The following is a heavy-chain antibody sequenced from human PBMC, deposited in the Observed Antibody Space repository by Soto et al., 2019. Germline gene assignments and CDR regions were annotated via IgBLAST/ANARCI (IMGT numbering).Heavy chain of an antibody. CDR1: GFTFSSYG. J-gene: IGHJ4*02. D-gene: IGHD3-10*01. CDR2: ISYDGSNK. V-gene: IGHV3-30*18. CDR3: AKDLHDVLPWFGEFGGPDY. Sequence: PGGSLRLSCAASGFTFSSYGMHWVRQAPGKGLEWVAVISYDGSNKYYADSVKGRFTISRDNSKNTLYLQMNSLRAEDTAVYYCAKDLHDVLPWFGEFGGPDYWGQGTLVTV.